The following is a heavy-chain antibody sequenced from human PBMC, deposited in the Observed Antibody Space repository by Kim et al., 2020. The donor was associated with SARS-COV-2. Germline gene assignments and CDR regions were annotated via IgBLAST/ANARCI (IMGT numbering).Heavy chain of an antibody. CDR1: GYTFTSYY. V-gene: IGHV1-46*01. Sequence: ASVKVSCKASGYTFTSYYMHWVRQAPGQGLEWMGIINPSGGSTSYAQKFQGRVTMTRDTSTSTVYMELSSLRSEDTAVYYCARDRGDMVRGVIVTSLDYWGQGTLVTVSS. CDR3: ARDRGDMVRGVIVTSLDY. CDR2: INPSGGST. D-gene: IGHD3-10*01. J-gene: IGHJ4*02.